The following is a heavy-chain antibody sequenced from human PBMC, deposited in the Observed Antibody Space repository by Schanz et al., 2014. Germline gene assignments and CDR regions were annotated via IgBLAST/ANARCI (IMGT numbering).Heavy chain of an antibody. Sequence: QVQLVQSGAEVKKPGSSVKVSCTASGGTFSSYTISWIRQAPGQGLEWMGRIIPVLAIADYEQKFQGRVTITADKSTSTASMELSSLRSEDTAVYYCARGPSQGYSYGHNIGAYYYGMDVWGQGTTVTVSS. CDR1: GGTFSSYT. CDR3: ARGPSQGYSYGHNIGAYYYGMDV. V-gene: IGHV1-69*02. D-gene: IGHD5-18*01. J-gene: IGHJ6*02. CDR2: IIPVLAIA.